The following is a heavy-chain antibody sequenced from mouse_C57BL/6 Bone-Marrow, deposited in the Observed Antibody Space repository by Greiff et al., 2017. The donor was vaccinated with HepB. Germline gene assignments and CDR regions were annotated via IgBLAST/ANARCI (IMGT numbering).Heavy chain of an antibody. D-gene: IGHD1-1*01. CDR2: IYPRSGNT. J-gene: IGHJ2*01. CDR1: GYTFTSYG. V-gene: IGHV1-81*01. CDR3: ARSPMITTVVATDY. Sequence: QVQLKESGAELARPGASVKLSCKASGYTFTSYGISWVKQRTGQGLEWIGEIYPRSGNTYYNEKFKGKATLTADKSSSTAYMELRSLTSEDSAVYFCARSPMITTVVATDYWGQGTTLTVSS.